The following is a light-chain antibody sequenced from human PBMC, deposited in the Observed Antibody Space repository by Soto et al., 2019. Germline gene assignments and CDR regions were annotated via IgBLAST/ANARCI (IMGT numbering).Light chain of an antibody. CDR3: QQRSNWLFT. J-gene: IGKJ3*01. CDR1: QSVSSY. Sequence: EIVLTQSAAILSLSPGERATLSCRASQSVSSYLAWYQQKPGQAPRLLIYDASNRATGIPARFSGSGSGTDFTLTISSLEPEDFAVYYCQQRSNWLFTFGPGTKVDIK. CDR2: DAS. V-gene: IGKV3-11*01.